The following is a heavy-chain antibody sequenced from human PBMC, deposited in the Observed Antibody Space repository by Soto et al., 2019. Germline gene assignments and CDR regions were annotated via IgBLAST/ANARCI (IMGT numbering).Heavy chain of an antibody. CDR1: GFTVSSNY. J-gene: IGHJ4*02. V-gene: IGHV3-66*01. CDR2: IYSGGST. Sequence: EVQLVESGGGLVQPGGSLRLSCAASGFTVSSNYMSWVRQGPGQGLEWVSIIYSGGSTYYADSVRGRFTISRDNSKNTLYLQMRSLRAEDTAVYFCARGRWLRLLDFWGQGTQVTVSS. D-gene: IGHD5-12*01. CDR3: ARGRWLRLLDF.